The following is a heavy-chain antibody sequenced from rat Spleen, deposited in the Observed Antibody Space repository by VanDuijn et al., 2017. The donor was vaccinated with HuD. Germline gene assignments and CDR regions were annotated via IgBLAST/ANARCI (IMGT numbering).Heavy chain of an antibody. D-gene: IGHD1-4*01. Sequence: EVQLVESGGGLVQPGGSLKLSCTASRFTFSDYTMAWVRQTPKKGLEWVATIFYDGTRTYYRDSVKGRFTIFRDNAKSSLYLQMDSLRSEDTATYYCTSEPTRVYFDYWGQGVMVTVSS. J-gene: IGHJ2*01. CDR3: TSEPTRVYFDY. CDR1: RFTFSDYT. CDR2: IFYDGTRT. V-gene: IGHV5S10*01.